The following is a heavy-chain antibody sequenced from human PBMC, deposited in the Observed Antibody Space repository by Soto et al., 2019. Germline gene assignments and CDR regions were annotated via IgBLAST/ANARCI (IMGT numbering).Heavy chain of an antibody. D-gene: IGHD3-22*01. Sequence: QLQLQESGPGLVKPSETLSLTCTVSGGSISSGSYYWGWIRQPPGKGLEWIGSIYSTGSTYYNPSLQRRVTISVETSKNQFSLKLSSVTAADTAVYYCARQTASYYSESSGYYCDYWGQGPLVTVSS. CDR3: ARQTASYYSESSGYYCDY. CDR1: GGSISSGSYY. V-gene: IGHV4-39*01. J-gene: IGHJ4*02. CDR2: IYSTGST.